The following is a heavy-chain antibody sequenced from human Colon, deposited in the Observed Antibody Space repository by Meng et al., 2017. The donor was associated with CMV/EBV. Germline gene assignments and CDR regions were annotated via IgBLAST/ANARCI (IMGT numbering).Heavy chain of an antibody. D-gene: IGHD2-2*01. Sequence: SGFPFDSDVITWVRQAPGKGLEWVSAISGGGGTTYYADSAKGRFTISTDNSKNTVYLQMSSLRAEDTAVYYCARRLGTGVPMFGSLGYWGQGTLVTVSS. V-gene: IGHV3-23*01. CDR3: ARRLGTGVPMFGSLGY. J-gene: IGHJ4*02. CDR2: ISGGGGTT. CDR1: GFPFDSDV.